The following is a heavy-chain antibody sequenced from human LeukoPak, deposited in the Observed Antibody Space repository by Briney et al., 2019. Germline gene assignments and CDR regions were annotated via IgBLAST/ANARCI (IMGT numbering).Heavy chain of an antibody. V-gene: IGHV3-20*04. Sequence: WASLRLSCTASGYTFNDYGINWVRQAPGKGLEWISRINWNSGSTGYAESVQGRFTITRDNAKNSLYLQLNSLRSDDTALYYCARFKVWLPYEYWGQGVLVTVAS. D-gene: IGHD3-16*01. J-gene: IGHJ4*02. CDR1: GYTFNDYG. CDR3: ARFKVWLPYEY. CDR2: INWNSGST.